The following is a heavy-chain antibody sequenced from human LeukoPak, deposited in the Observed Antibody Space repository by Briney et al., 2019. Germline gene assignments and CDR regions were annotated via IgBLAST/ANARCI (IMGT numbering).Heavy chain of an antibody. CDR2: IYHSGST. J-gene: IGHJ3*02. D-gene: IGHD6-25*01. V-gene: IGHV4-4*02. CDR3: AILQGHERLKGDAYDI. Sequence: SETLSLTCAVSGGSISSSNWWSWVRQPPGKGLEWIGEIYHSGSTNYNPSLKSRVTISVDKSKNQFSLKLSSVTAADSAVYYCAILQGHERLKGDAYDIWGQGTMVAVSS. CDR1: GGSISSSNW.